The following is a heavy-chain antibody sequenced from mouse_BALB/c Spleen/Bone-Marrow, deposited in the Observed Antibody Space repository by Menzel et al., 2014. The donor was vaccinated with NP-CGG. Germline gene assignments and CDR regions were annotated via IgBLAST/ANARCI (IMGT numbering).Heavy chain of an antibody. CDR2: ISYSSST. CDR1: GYSITSDYA. Sequence: DVHLVESGPGLVKPSQSLSLTCTVTGYSITSDYAWNWIRQFQGNKLEWMGCISYSSSTNYNPSLKSRISITRDTSKNQFFLQLNSATAEDTATYYCARWDYGDYAMDYWGQGTSVTVSS. J-gene: IGHJ4*01. D-gene: IGHD1-2*01. V-gene: IGHV3-2*02. CDR3: ARWDYGDYAMDY.